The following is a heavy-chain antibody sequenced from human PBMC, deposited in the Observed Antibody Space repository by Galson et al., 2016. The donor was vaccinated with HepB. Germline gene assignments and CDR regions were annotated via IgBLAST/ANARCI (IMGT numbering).Heavy chain of an antibody. CDR2: IIPILGTT. CDR1: GGTFSSYT. V-gene: IGHV1-69*08. J-gene: IGHJ6*02. D-gene: IGHD2-2*01. Sequence: SVKVSCKASGGTFSSYTISWVRQAPGQGLEWMGRIIPILGTTNHAQKFQGRVTFTADKSTSTAYMDLSSLRSEDTAVYYCARVRCSSTDCRPDTYYYGMDIWGQGTTVTVSS. CDR3: ARVRCSSTDCRPDTYYYGMDI.